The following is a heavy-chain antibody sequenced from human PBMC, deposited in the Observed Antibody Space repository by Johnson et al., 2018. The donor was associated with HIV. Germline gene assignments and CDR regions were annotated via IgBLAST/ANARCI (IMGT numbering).Heavy chain of an antibody. J-gene: IGHJ3*02. D-gene: IGHD7-27*01. CDR1: GFTFSSYA. V-gene: IGHV3-23*04. Sequence: AQLVESGGGVVRPGGSLRLSCAASGFTFSSYAMSWVRQAPGKGLEWVSAISGSGGSTYYADSVKGRFTISRDNSKNTLYLQMNSLRAEDTAGYYWAVGNWGSLGAFDIWGQGTMVTVSS. CDR3: AVGNWGSLGAFDI. CDR2: ISGSGGST.